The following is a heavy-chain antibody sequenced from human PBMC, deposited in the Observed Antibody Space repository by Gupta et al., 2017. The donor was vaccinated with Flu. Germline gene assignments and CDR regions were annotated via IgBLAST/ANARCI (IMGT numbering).Heavy chain of an antibody. CDR3: AKSSGSYSFDY. CDR2: ISYDENTK. CDR1: SYG. V-gene: IGHV3-30*18. J-gene: IGHJ4*02. Sequence: SYGMSWVRQAPGKGLEWLTFISYDENTKYYADSVRGRFTISRGNSKNTLYLQMNSLKVADTALYYCAKSSGSYSFDYWGQGTLVTVYS. D-gene: IGHD1-26*01.